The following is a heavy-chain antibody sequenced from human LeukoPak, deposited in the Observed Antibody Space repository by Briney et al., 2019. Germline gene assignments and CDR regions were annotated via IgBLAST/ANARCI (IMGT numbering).Heavy chain of an antibody. D-gene: IGHD1-26*01. CDR3: AREFFDREGGTTVLDY. CDR2: ISSGSSYI. Sequence: GGSLRLSCAASGFTFNHAWMNWVRQAPGKGLEWVSSISSGSSYIFYADSVKGRFTISRDNAKNSLYLQMNSLRAEDTAVYYCAREFFDREGGTTVLDYWGQGTLVTVSS. V-gene: IGHV3-21*01. CDR1: GFTFNHAW. J-gene: IGHJ4*02.